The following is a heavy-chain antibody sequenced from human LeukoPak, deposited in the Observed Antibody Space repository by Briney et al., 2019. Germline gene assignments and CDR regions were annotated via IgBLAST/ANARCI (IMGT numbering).Heavy chain of an antibody. V-gene: IGHV1-46*01. J-gene: IGHJ4*02. CDR2: INPSGGST. Sequence: ASVKVSCKASGYTFTSYYMHWVRQAPGQGLEWMGIINPSGGSTSYAQKFQGRVTMTRDTSTSTVYMELSSLRSEDTAVYYCARXXVPINSHSYYYDSSGYYFPYWGQGTLVTVSS. CDR3: ARXXVPINSHSYYYDSSGYYFPY. CDR1: GYTFTSYY. D-gene: IGHD3-22*01.